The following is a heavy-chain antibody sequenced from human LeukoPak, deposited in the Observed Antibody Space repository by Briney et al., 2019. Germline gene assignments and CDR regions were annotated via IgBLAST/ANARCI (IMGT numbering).Heavy chain of an antibody. Sequence: GGSLRLSCAASGFTFSSYGMHWVRQAPGKGLEWVSAISGSGGSTYYADSVKGRFTISRDNSKNTLYLQMNSLRAEDTAVYYCAKSTAVAGEFDYWGQGTLVTVSS. CDR3: AKSTAVAGEFDY. J-gene: IGHJ4*02. V-gene: IGHV3-23*01. CDR2: ISGSGGST. CDR1: GFTFSSYG. D-gene: IGHD6-19*01.